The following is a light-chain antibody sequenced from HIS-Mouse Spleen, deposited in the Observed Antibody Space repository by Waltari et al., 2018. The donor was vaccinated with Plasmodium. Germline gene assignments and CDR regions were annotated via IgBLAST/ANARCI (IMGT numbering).Light chain of an antibody. CDR3: QQYGSSPPYT. V-gene: IGKV3-20*01. CDR1: QSVSSSY. J-gene: IGKJ2*01. CDR2: GAS. Sequence: EAVLTQSPGTLSLSPGERATLSCRASQSVSSSYLAWYQQKPGQAPRHLIYGASSRATGIPDRFSGSGSGTDFTLTISRLEPEDFAVYYCQQYGSSPPYTFGQGTKLEIK.